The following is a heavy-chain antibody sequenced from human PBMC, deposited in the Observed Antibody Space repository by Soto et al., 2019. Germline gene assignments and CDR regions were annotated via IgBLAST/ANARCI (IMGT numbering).Heavy chain of an antibody. CDR1: GFTFSSYG. D-gene: IGHD6-19*01. Sequence: GGSLRLSCAASGFTFSSYGMHWVRQAPGKGLEWVAVISYDGSNKYYADSVKGRFTISRDNSKNTLYLQMNSLRAEDTAVYYCAKDREQWLVPVSYYYYGMDVWGQGTTVTVSS. J-gene: IGHJ6*02. CDR2: ISYDGSNK. V-gene: IGHV3-30*18. CDR3: AKDREQWLVPVSYYYYGMDV.